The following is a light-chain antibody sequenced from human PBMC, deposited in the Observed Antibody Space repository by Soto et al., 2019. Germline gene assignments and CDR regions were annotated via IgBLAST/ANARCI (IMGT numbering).Light chain of an antibody. CDR2: GAS. CDR3: QQYGSSGT. V-gene: IGKV3-20*01. Sequence: EIVMTQSPATLSVVPGERATLSCRASQSVRSNLAWYQQRPGQAPRLLIYGASNRATGIPDRFSGSGSGTDFTLTISRLEPEDFAVYYCQQYGSSGTFGQGTKVDIK. J-gene: IGKJ1*01. CDR1: QSVRSN.